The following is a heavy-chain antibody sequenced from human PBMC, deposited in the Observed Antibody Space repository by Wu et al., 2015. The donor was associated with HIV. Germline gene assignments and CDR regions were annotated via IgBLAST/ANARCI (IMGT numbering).Heavy chain of an antibody. CDR1: YILTSYP. CDR3: AKTSRIVTNGVDFYHYYGMDV. V-gene: IGHV1-69*13. J-gene: IGHJ6*02. D-gene: IGHD2-8*01. Sequence: QVQLVQSGPEAKRPGASVKVSCKASYILTSYPIAWVRQAPGGGLEWMGRITPMFGKPNYAQKFLGRVTITADGSTNTAYMELTSLRSEDTAVYYCAKTSRIVTNGVDFYHYYGMDVWGQGTRLPSP. CDR2: ITPMFGKP.